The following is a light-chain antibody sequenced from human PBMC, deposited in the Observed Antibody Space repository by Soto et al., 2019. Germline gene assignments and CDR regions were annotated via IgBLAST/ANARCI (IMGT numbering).Light chain of an antibody. CDR3: QQYYTTPFT. V-gene: IGKV4-1*01. CDR1: QSVLYSSDNKNY. J-gene: IGKJ3*01. Sequence: DIVVTQSPDSPAVSLGERATINCRSSQSVLYSSDNKNYLAWFQQKPGQSPKLLIYWASTRESGVPDRFSGSGSGTDFTLTISSLQAEDVAVYYCQQYYTTPFTFGPGTKVDIK. CDR2: WAS.